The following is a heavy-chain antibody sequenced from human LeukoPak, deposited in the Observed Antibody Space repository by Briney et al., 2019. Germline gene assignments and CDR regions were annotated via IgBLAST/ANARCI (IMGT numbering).Heavy chain of an antibody. CDR1: GFTFRNYG. Sequence: GGSLRLSCAASGFTFRNYGMHWVRQAPGKGLEWVAIIWYDGSNKNYADSVKGRFTISRDNSKNTLYLLMNSLRAEDTAVYYCATVRGSYSSYYSDYWGQGTLVTVSS. V-gene: IGHV3-33*01. D-gene: IGHD3-10*01. J-gene: IGHJ4*02. CDR2: IWYDGSNK. CDR3: ATVRGSYSSYYSDY.